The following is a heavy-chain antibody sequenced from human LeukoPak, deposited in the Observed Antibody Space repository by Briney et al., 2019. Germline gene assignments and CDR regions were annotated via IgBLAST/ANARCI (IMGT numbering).Heavy chain of an antibody. V-gene: IGHV4-59*01. D-gene: IGHD2-8*01. Sequence: SETLSLTCTVSGGSISSYYWSWIRQPPGKGLEWIGYIYYSGSTNHNPSLKSRVTISVDTSKNQFSLKLSSVTAADTAVYYCAREGYCTNGVCYRKYYFDYWGQGTLVTVSS. J-gene: IGHJ4*02. CDR2: IYYSGST. CDR1: GGSISSYY. CDR3: AREGYCTNGVCYRKYYFDY.